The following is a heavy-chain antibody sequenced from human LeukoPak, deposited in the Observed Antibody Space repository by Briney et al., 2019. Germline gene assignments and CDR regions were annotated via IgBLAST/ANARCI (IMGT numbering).Heavy chain of an antibody. D-gene: IGHD2-2*01. J-gene: IGHJ4*02. CDR2: ISSSSSTI. V-gene: IGHV3-11*04. CDR1: GFTFSDYY. CDR3: ARGIGYCSSTSCYDYFDY. Sequence: PGGSLRLSCAASGFTFSDYYMSWIRQAPGKGLEWVSYISSSSSTIYYADSVKGRFTISRDNAKNSLYLQMNSLRAEDTAVYYCARGIGYCSSTSCYDYFDYWGQGTLVTVSS.